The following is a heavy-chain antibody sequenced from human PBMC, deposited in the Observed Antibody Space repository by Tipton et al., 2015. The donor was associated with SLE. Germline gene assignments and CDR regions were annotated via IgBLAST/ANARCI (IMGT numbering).Heavy chain of an antibody. Sequence: TLSLTCAVSGYSISSGYYWGWSRQPPGKGLEWIGSIYHSWSTYYNPSLKSRGTISVDTSKNKFSLKLSSVTAADTAVYYCARYHYGVDAFDIWGQGTMVTVSS. CDR3: ARYHYGVDAFDI. CDR2: IYHSWST. CDR1: GYSISSGYY. J-gene: IGHJ3*02. V-gene: IGHV4-38-2*01. D-gene: IGHD3-16*01.